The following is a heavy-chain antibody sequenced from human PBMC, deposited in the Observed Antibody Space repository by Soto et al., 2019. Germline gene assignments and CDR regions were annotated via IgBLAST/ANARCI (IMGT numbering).Heavy chain of an antibody. CDR2: IHPGDSDT. D-gene: IGHD2-15*01. CDR3: ARTPGQEVAESLEYYYFSGMDV. V-gene: IGHV5-51*01. J-gene: IGHJ6*01. Sequence: PXESLKLTWEPSVNSFTSYWIGWVPQLHGKGLEWMGIIHPGDSDTKYSPSFQGQVTISVDKSITTAYLQWSSLKASDTAMYYCARTPGQEVAESLEYYYFSGMDVRGQGTTVTVYS. CDR1: VNSFTSYW.